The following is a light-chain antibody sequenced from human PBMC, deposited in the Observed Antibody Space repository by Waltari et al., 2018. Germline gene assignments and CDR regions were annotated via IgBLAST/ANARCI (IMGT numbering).Light chain of an antibody. CDR1: QSVTTY. J-gene: IGKJ2*01. V-gene: IGKV3-11*01. CDR2: DAS. CDR3: QQRSNWPPMYT. Sequence: EIVLNQSPPTLSWSPGERATLSCRASQSVTTYLAWYQQKPGQAPRLLIYDASNRATGIPARFRGSGSGTDFTLTIISLEPEDFAVYYCQQRSNWPPMYTFGQGTKLEIK.